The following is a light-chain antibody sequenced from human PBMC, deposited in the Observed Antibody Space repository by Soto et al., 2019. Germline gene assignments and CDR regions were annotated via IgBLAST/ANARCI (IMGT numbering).Light chain of an antibody. CDR2: GAS. CDR3: QQYGSSLWT. CDR1: QSVSSSY. V-gene: IGKV3-20*01. Sequence: EIVLTQSPGTLSLSPGERATLSCRASQSVSSSYSAWYQQKPGQAPRLLIYGASSRATGIPDRFSGSGSGTDFTLTISRLEPEDFAVDYCQQYGSSLWTFGQGTKVEIK. J-gene: IGKJ1*01.